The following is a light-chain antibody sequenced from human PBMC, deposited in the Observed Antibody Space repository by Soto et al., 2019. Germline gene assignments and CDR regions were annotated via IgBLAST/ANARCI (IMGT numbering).Light chain of an antibody. CDR3: QQANSFLSLT. Sequence: DIQMTQSPSSVSASVGDRVTITCRAGQDISSWLAWYQQKPGKAPKLLIYAASSLQSGVPSRFSGSGSGTDFTLTITNLQPEDFATYYCQQANSFLSLTFGGGTKVEIK. J-gene: IGKJ4*01. CDR1: QDISSW. V-gene: IGKV1D-12*01. CDR2: AAS.